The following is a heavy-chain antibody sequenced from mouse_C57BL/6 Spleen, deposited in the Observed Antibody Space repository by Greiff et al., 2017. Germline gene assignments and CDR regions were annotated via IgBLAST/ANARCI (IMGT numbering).Heavy chain of an antibody. CDR3: AKPEDYYGSSVCAY. D-gene: IGHD1-1*01. V-gene: IGHV2-3*01. J-gene: IGHJ3*01. CDR1: GFSLTSYG. Sequence: QVQLKQSGPGLVAPSQCLSITCTVSGFSLTSYGVSWVRQPPGKGLEWLGVIWGGGGTNYHSALISRLSISMNNSESQVFLTLNSLQTDDTATYDCAKPEDYYGSSVCAYWGQGTLVTVSA. CDR2: IWGGGGT.